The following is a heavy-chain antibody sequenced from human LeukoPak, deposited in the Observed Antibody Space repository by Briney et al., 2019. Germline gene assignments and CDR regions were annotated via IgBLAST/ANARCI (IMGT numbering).Heavy chain of an antibody. CDR2: TYYRSKWYN. CDR3: ASSGPRGMDV. V-gene: IGHV6-1*01. CDR1: GDSVSSNSAT. D-gene: IGHD5-12*01. Sequence: SQTLSLTCAISGDSVSSNSATWNWITQSPSSSLEWLGRTYYRSKWYNDYAVSVNSRITINPDTSKNQFSLQLNSVTPEDTAVYYCASSGPRGMDVWGQGTTVTVSS. J-gene: IGHJ6*02.